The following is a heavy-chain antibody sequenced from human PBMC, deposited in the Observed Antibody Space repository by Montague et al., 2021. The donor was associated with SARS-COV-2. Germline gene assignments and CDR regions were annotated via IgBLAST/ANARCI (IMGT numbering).Heavy chain of an antibody. CDR2: IYYSGST. CDR3: ARDLRRGFDP. CDR1: GGSISSSSYY. V-gene: IGHV4-39*07. D-gene: IGHD3-10*01. Sequence: SETLSLTCTVSGGSISSSSYYWGWIRQPPGKGLEWNGSIYYSGSTYYNPSLKSRVTISVDTSKNQFSLKLSSVTAADTAVYYCARDLRRGFDPWGQGTLVTVSS. J-gene: IGHJ5*02.